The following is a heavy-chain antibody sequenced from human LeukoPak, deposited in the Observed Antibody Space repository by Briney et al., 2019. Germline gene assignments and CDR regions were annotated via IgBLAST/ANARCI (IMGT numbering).Heavy chain of an antibody. CDR3: AKDVRYFDWLSPFDY. J-gene: IGHJ4*02. CDR2: ISPRGDIA. V-gene: IGHV3-23*01. Sequence: GGSLRLSCAASGFTFSSHGMNWVRQAPGKGLEWVSGISPRGDIAYYADSVKGRFTVSRDNSKNTLYLQMNSLRAEDTAVYYCAKDVRYFDWLSPFDYWGQGTLVTVSS. D-gene: IGHD3-9*01. CDR1: GFTFSSHG.